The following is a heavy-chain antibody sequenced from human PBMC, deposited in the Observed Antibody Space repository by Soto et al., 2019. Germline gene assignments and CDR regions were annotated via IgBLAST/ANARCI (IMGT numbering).Heavy chain of an antibody. CDR1: GGSINSSDHF. V-gene: IGHV4-39*01. Sequence: PAETLSLTCILSGGSINSSDHFWCWIRHTPGKGLEWIGSVYYTETTYYNPSLKSPVTISVETSRNTFSLKVNSVTAADTGIYYCARQRVLSTNMFITSFDPWGQGTLVTVSS. CDR3: ARQRVLSTNMFITSFDP. CDR2: VYYTETT. D-gene: IGHD3-10*02. J-gene: IGHJ5*02.